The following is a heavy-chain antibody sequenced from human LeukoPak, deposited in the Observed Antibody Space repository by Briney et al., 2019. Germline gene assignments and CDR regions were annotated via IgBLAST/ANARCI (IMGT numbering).Heavy chain of an antibody. CDR1: GGTFSSYA. D-gene: IGHD6-19*01. CDR2: IIPIFGTA. CDR3: ARDEGIAVAGTFGY. Sequence: SVNVSCKASGGTFSSYAISWVRQAPGQGLEWMGGIIPIFGTANYAQKFQGRVTITADESTSTAYMELSSLRSEDTAVYYCARDEGIAVAGTFGYWGQGTLVTVSS. V-gene: IGHV1-69*13. J-gene: IGHJ4*02.